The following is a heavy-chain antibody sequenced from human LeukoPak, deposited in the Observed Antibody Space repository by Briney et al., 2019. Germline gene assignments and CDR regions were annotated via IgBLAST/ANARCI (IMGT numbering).Heavy chain of an antibody. D-gene: IGHD2-2*02. CDR1: GYTFTSYD. CDR3: AREFDTLFDY. V-gene: IGHV1-8*01. J-gene: IGHJ4*02. CDR2: MHPNSGNT. Sequence: GASVKVSCKASGYTFTSYDINWVRQATGQGLEWMGWMHPNSGNTAFAQKFQGRVTMTRNTSISTAYMELSSLRSEDTAVYYCAREFDTLFDYWGQGTLVTASS.